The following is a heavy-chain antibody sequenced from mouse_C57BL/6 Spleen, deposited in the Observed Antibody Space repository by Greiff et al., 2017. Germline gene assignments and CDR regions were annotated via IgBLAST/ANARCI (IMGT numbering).Heavy chain of an antibody. CDR1: GFTFSDYY. V-gene: IGHV5-12*01. CDR3: ARRGLTGTNWYFDV. Sequence: EVQGVESGGGLVQPGGSLKLSCAASGFTFSDYYMYWVRQTPEKRLEWVAYISNGGGSTYYPDTVKGRFTISRDNAKNTLYLQMSRLKSEDTAMYYCARRGLTGTNWYFDVWGTGTTVTVSS. CDR2: ISNGGGST. D-gene: IGHD4-1*01. J-gene: IGHJ1*03.